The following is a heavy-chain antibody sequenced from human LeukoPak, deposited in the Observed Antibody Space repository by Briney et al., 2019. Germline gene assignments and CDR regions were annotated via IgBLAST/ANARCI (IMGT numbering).Heavy chain of an antibody. D-gene: IGHD3-9*01. CDR1: GGSISSYY. V-gene: IGHV4-59*01. Sequence: SETLSLTCTVSGGSISSYYWSWIRQPPGKGLEWIGHIYYSGCTNYNPSLKSRVTISVDTSKNQFSLKLSSVTAADTAVYYCARGLRYFDTNWFDPWGQGTLVTVSS. CDR2: IYYSGCT. J-gene: IGHJ5*02. CDR3: ARGLRYFDTNWFDP.